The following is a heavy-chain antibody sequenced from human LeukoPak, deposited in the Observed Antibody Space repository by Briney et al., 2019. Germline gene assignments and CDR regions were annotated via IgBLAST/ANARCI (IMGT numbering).Heavy chain of an antibody. CDR2: IYYSGST. CDR1: GGSISRGGYY. J-gene: IGHJ6*02. Sequence: SQTLSLTCTVSGGSISRGGYYWSWIRQHPGKGLEWLGYIYYSGSTYYNPSLKSRVTISVDTSKNQFSLELRSVTAADTAVYYCARGRIAKIVVVHSFQYGMDVWGQGTTVTVSS. CDR3: ARGRIAKIVVVHSFQYGMDV. V-gene: IGHV4-31*03. D-gene: IGHD3-22*01.